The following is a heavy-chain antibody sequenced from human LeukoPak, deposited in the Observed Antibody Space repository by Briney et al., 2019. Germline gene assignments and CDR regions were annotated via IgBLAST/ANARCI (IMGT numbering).Heavy chain of an antibody. CDR1: GYTFTNYG. J-gene: IGHJ4*02. CDR3: ARLPAFYDILTGYYPPFDY. D-gene: IGHD3-9*01. V-gene: IGHV1-18*01. Sequence: GASVKVSCKASGYTFTNYGISWVRQAPGQGLEWMGWISAYNGNTNYAQKLQGRVTMTTDTSTSTAYLELRSLRSDDTAVYYCARLPAFYDILTGYYPPFDYWGQGTLVTVSS. CDR2: ISAYNGNT.